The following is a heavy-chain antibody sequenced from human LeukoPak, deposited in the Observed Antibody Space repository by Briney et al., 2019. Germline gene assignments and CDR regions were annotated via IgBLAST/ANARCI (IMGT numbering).Heavy chain of an antibody. CDR3: ATDHYNAFHF. D-gene: IGHD3-10*01. V-gene: IGHV1-18*04. J-gene: IGHJ3*01. Sequence: ASVKVSCRASGYAFTTIGFSGVRQAPGQGLEWMGWISGANGNTNYAPQLQGRVTMTIDTSTSTAFMKLRSLRSDDTAVYSCATDHYNAFHFWGQGTMVIVSS. CDR2: ISGANGNT. CDR1: GYAFTTIG.